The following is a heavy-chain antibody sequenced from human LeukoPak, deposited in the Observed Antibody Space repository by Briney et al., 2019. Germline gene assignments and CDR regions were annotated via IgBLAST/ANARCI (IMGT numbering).Heavy chain of an antibody. Sequence: ASVKVSCKASGYTFTSYDINWVRQATGQGLEWMGWMNPNSGNTGDAQKFQGRVTITRNTSISTAYMELSSLRSEDTAVYYCARARIAARAPNYYMDVWGKGTTVTVSS. CDR2: MNPNSGNT. CDR3: ARARIAARAPNYYMDV. CDR1: GYTFTSYD. D-gene: IGHD6-13*01. V-gene: IGHV1-8*03. J-gene: IGHJ6*03.